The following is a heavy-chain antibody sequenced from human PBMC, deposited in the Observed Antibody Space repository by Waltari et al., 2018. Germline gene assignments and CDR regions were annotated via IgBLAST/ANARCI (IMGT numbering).Heavy chain of an antibody. CDR2: IIPIFGTA. D-gene: IGHD3-22*01. CDR3: ARDRQERFTMIVVVTGSDAFDI. V-gene: IGHV1-69*01. J-gene: IGHJ3*02. CDR1: GGTFSSYA. Sequence: QVQLVQSGAEVKKPGSSVKVSCKASGGTFSSYAISWVRQAPGQGLEWMGGIIPIFGTANYAQKFQGRVTITADESTSTAYMELSSLRSEDTAVYYCARDRQERFTMIVVVTGSDAFDIWGQGTMVTVSS.